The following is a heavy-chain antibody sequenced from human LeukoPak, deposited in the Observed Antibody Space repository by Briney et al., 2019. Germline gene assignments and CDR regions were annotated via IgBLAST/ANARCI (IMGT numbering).Heavy chain of an antibody. V-gene: IGHV3-23*01. J-gene: IGHJ4*02. CDR1: GFTFSSYG. Sequence: GSLRLSCAASGFTFSSYGMSWVRQAPGKGLEWVSAISGSGGSTYYADSVKGRFTISRDNSKNTLYLQMNSLRAGDTAVYYCARAWKGSSGYYFDYWGQGTLVTVSS. D-gene: IGHD3-22*01. CDR3: ARAWKGSSGYYFDY. CDR2: ISGSGGST.